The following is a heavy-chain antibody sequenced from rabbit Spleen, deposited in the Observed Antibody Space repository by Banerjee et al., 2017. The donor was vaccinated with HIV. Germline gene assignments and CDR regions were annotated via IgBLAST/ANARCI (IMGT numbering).Heavy chain of an antibody. CDR2: INAVTGKA. Sequence: QSLEESGGDLVKPGASLTLTCTASGVSFSTNHYMCWVRQAPGKGLEWIACINAVTGKAVYANWAKGRFTISKTSSTTVTLQMTSLTVADTATYFCARDVDGDGGYGYGTRLDLWGPGTLVTVS. CDR1: GVSFSTNHY. J-gene: IGHJ3*01. CDR3: ARDVDGDGGYGYGTRLDL. V-gene: IGHV1S40*01. D-gene: IGHD6-1*01.